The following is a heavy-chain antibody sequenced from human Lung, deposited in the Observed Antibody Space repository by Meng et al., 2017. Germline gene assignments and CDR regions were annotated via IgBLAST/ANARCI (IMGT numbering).Heavy chain of an antibody. CDR2: FVSNADT. CDR3: ARGTPGRSYSDY. J-gene: IGHJ4*02. CDR1: GYTSASYG. D-gene: IGHD3-10*01. V-gene: IGHV1-18*01. Sequence: QAKLLQSGAEVKKPGASVWSSCKASGYTSASYGISWFRQAPGQGLEWMGWFVSNADTYPAQKFQGRVTMTRDTHTSTDFMELRSLRFDDTAVYYCARGTPGRSYSDYWGQGTPVTVSS.